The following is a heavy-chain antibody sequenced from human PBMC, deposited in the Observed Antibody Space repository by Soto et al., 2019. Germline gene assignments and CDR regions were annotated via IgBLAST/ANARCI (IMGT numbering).Heavy chain of an antibody. CDR1: GFTFRTYG. Sequence: PGGSVRLSCAASGFTFRTYGMNWVRRAPGGGLEWVASISSSGSFIYYADSVKGRFTISRDDAEKSLYLQMNSLRAEDTALYYCAREPQGIAAALDYWGQGTLVTVSS. J-gene: IGHJ4*02. CDR2: ISSSGSFI. V-gene: IGHV3-21*01. CDR3: AREPQGIAAALDY. D-gene: IGHD6-13*01.